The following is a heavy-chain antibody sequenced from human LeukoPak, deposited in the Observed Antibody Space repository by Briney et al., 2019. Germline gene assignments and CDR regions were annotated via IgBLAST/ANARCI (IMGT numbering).Heavy chain of an antibody. V-gene: IGHV4-4*09. J-gene: IGHJ4*02. CDR1: GGSISSYY. Sequence: SETLSLTCTVSGGSISSYYWSWVRQPPGKGLEWIGYILTSGTTNYNPSLKSRATISVDTSKNQFSLKLSSVTAADTAVYYCARLRVSGSYLYYFDYWGQGTLVTVSS. CDR2: ILTSGTT. CDR3: ARLRVSGSYLYYFDY. D-gene: IGHD1-26*01.